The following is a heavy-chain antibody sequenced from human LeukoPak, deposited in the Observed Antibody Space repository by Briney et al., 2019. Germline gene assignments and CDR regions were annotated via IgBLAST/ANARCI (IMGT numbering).Heavy chain of an antibody. Sequence: SETLSLTCTVSGGSISSTTYYWGWIRQPPGQGLEWIGRMSYSGSTYYNPSLRSRVTIFVDTSKKHFSLQLTSVTAADTAVYYCARHLAVAGAIDYWGQGTLVTVSS. CDR2: MSYSGST. D-gene: IGHD6-19*01. CDR1: GGSISSTTYY. CDR3: ARHLAVAGAIDY. J-gene: IGHJ4*02. V-gene: IGHV4-39*01.